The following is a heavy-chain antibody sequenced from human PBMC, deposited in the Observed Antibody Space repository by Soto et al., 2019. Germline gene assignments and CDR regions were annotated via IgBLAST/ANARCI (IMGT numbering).Heavy chain of an antibody. J-gene: IGHJ4*02. Sequence: QVRLQESGPGLVKPSETLSLTCTVSGDSMTKYYWSWIRQPAGKGLEWIGRIWTSGSTNYNPSLKSRVTMSIDTSNKHFSLSLKTVTAADTAVYYCARTVGAAYYFDFWGQGALVTVSS. CDR2: IWTSGST. CDR1: GDSMTKYY. D-gene: IGHD1-26*01. V-gene: IGHV4-4*07. CDR3: ARTVGAAYYFDF.